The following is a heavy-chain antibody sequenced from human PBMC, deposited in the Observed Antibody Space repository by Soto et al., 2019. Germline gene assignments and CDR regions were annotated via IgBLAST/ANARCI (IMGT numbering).Heavy chain of an antibody. J-gene: IGHJ4*02. CDR3: ASDSPHHYDTRAYYRFDY. CDR1: GGSNSSYY. V-gene: IGHV4-4*07. D-gene: IGHD3-22*01. CDR2: IYTSGST. Sequence: SETLSVTCTVSGGSNSSYYWSWIRRPAGKGLEWIGRIYTSGSTNYNPSLKSRVTMSVDTSKNQFSLKLSSVTAADTAVYYCASDSPHHYDTRAYYRFDYWLRCSLATFSS.